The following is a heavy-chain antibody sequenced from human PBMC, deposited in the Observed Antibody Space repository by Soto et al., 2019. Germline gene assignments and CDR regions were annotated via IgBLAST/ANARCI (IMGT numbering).Heavy chain of an antibody. D-gene: IGHD3-16*01. J-gene: IGHJ5*02. CDR1: GFTFSSHD. CDR3: GRGGIKGISWNWFDT. V-gene: IGHV3-13*01. CDR2: IDSAGDT. Sequence: EVQLVESGGGLVEPGGSLRLCCADSGFTFSSHDMHWVRQVPGKGLEWVSGIDSAGDTKYAASVKGRFTISRENVKNSFHLQMNSLRAGDTAVYYCGRGGIKGISWNWFDTWGQGTQVTVSS.